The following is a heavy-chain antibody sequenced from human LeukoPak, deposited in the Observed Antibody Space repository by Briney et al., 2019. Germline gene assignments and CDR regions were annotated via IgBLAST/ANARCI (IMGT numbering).Heavy chain of an antibody. V-gene: IGHV4-59*02. CDR3: ARLRGDYGDYEGVGYYYYMDV. J-gene: IGHJ6*03. CDR2: IYYSGST. CDR1: GLIVSSEY. D-gene: IGHD4-17*01. Sequence: GSLRLSCAASGLIVSSEYMSWIRQPPGKGLEWIGYIYYSGSTNYNPSLKSRVTISVDTSKNQFSLKLSSVTAADTAVYYCARLRGDYGDYEGVGYYYYMDVWGKGTTVTISS.